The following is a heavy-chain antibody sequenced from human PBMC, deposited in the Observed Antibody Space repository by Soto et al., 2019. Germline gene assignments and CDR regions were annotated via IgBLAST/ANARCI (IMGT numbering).Heavy chain of an antibody. V-gene: IGHV4-39*01. CDR1: GGSISIYY. CDR2: IYYCGST. Sequence: SETLSLTCTVSGGSISIYYWGWIRQPPGKGLEWIGNIYYCGSTYYNPSLKSRVTISVDTSKNHFSLWLSSVTAADTAVYFYARIINFEFWSGPDAFDIWGQGPMVSVS. D-gene: IGHD3-3*01. J-gene: IGHJ3*02. CDR3: ARIINFEFWSGPDAFDI.